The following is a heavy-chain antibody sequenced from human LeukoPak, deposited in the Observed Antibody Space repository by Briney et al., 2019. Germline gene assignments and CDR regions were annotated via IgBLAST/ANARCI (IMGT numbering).Heavy chain of an antibody. Sequence: SETLSLTCTVSGGPISSYYWSWIRQPPGKGLEWIGHIFYTGSSNYNPSLRSRVTISLDRSKNQFSLRLTSVTAADTAVYYCARAGAWQIDPWGQGTLVTVSS. D-gene: IGHD3-10*01. CDR1: GGPISSYY. V-gene: IGHV4-59*01. CDR2: IFYTGSS. J-gene: IGHJ5*02. CDR3: ARAGAWQIDP.